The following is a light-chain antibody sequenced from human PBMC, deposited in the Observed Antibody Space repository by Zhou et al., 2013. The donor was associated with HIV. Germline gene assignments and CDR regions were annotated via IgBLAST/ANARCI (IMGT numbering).Light chain of an antibody. J-gene: IGKJ1*01. V-gene: IGKV3-15*01. CDR1: QSVSTN. CDR2: GAS. CDR3: QQYNNWPPLT. Sequence: ETVMTQSPATLSVSPGERATLSCRASQSVSTNLAWYQQKPGQAPRLLIYGASARATGIPARFSGSGSGTEFTLTISSMQSEDFAVYHCQQYNNWPPLTFGQGTKVEIK.